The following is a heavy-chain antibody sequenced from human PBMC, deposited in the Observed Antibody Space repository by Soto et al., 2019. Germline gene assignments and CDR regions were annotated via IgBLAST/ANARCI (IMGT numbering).Heavy chain of an antibody. CDR1: GSSLTTHLAS. CDR2: IYWDDDE. V-gene: IGHV2-5*02. Sequence: GPPLGCSAHTLSLTCTFSGSSLTTHLASVGWIRQLPGKALEWLAFIYWDDDEGYSPSLKSRLTITKDTSKNQVVLTMTNMDPVDTATYYCAHRPRGFSYHFYYWGQGTLVTVSS. J-gene: IGHJ4*02. CDR3: AHRPRGFSYHFYY. D-gene: IGHD5-18*01.